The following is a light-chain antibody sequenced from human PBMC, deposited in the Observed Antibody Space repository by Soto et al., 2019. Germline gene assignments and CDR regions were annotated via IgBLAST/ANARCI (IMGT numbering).Light chain of an antibody. CDR1: QSVSSY. CDR2: DAS. Sequence: EIVLTQSPATLSLSPGERATLSCRASQSVSSYLAWYQQKPGQAPRLLIHDASNRATGIPARFSGSGSGTDFTLTISNLEPEDFAVYYCQQRSSWPTFGQGTKVEIK. J-gene: IGKJ1*01. V-gene: IGKV3-11*01. CDR3: QQRSSWPT.